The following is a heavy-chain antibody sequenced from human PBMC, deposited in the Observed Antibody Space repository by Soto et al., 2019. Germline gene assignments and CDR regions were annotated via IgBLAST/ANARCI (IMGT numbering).Heavy chain of an antibody. CDR2: IYYSGST. D-gene: IGHD4-17*01. Sequence: QVQLQESGPGLVKPSETLSLTCTVSGGSVSSGSYYWSWIRQPPGKGLEWIGYIYYSGSTNNNPSLKSRGTRSVDTSKNQVSLKLSSGTAADTAVYYWARPSRDYAGVDPGGQGTLGTVSS. CDR1: GGSVSSGSYY. J-gene: IGHJ5*02. V-gene: IGHV4-61*01. CDR3: ARPSRDYAGVDP.